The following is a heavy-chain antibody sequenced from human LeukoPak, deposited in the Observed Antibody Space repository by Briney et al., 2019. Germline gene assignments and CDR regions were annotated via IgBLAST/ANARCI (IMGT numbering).Heavy chain of an antibody. J-gene: IGHJ6*03. CDR2: IKQDGSEK. CDR3: AKCSGWFVRGKDYYYYYMDV. CDR1: GFTFSSYW. V-gene: IGHV3-7*03. D-gene: IGHD6-19*01. Sequence: LPGGSLRLSCAASGFTFSSYWMSWVRQAPGKGLEWVANIKQDGSEKYYVDSVKGRFTISRDNSKDTLYLQMNSLRAEDTAVYYCAKCSGWFVRGKDYYYYYMDVWGKGTTVTVSS.